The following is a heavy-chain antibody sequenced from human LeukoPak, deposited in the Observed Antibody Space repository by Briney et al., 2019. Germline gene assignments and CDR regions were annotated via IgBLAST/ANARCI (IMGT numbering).Heavy chain of an antibody. Sequence: TSSETLSLTCAVSGGSISSYHWSWIRQPPGKGLEWIGYIYSRGSTNYNPSLKSRVTISLDMSEKQFSLRLNSVSAADTAVDYCASHPGYNYFDLWGQGTLVTVSS. V-gene: IGHV4-59*01. CDR3: ASHPGYNYFDL. CDR2: IYSRGST. J-gene: IGHJ5*02. CDR1: GGSISSYH.